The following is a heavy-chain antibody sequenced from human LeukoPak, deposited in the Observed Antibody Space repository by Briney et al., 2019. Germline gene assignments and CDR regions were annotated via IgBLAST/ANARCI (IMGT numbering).Heavy chain of an antibody. CDR3: AKGGTVGFDS. Sequence: GGSLRLSCAASGLTFNTYWMHWVRQTPGKGLVWVSRINSDGSSTTYADSVKGRFTISRDNAKNTVYLQMNSLRDEDTAVYYCAKGGTVGFDSWGQGTLVTVSS. CDR1: GLTFNTYW. CDR2: INSDGSST. D-gene: IGHD1-1*01. V-gene: IGHV3-74*01. J-gene: IGHJ4*02.